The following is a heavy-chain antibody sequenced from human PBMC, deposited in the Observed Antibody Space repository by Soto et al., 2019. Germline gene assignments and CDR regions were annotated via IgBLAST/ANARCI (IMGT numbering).Heavy chain of an antibody. D-gene: IGHD6-6*01. Sequence: SGPTLVNPTQTLTLTCTFSGFSLSTRGVGVAWIRQPPGQALEWLALIYWDDDNRYSPSLQSRLTITKDTSKNQVVLTMPNMDPVDTTTYYCARSNKQIGYYYYGMDVWGQGTTVTVSS. CDR2: IYWDDDN. CDR1: GFSLSTRGVG. J-gene: IGHJ6*02. V-gene: IGHV2-5*02. CDR3: ARSNKQIGYYYYGMDV.